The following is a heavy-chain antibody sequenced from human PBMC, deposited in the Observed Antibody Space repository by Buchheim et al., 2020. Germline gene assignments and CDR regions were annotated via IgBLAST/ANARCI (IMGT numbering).Heavy chain of an antibody. V-gene: IGHV4-39*01. CDR1: GGSISSSSYY. Sequence: QLQLQESGPGLVKPSETLSLTCTVSGGSISSSSYYWGWIRQPPGKGLEWIGGIYYSGSTYYNPSLKSRVPISVDTSQNQFSLKLSSVTAADTAVYYCARGEWELLRGFDYWGQGTL. CDR2: IYYSGST. D-gene: IGHD1-26*01. J-gene: IGHJ4*02. CDR3: ARGEWELLRGFDY.